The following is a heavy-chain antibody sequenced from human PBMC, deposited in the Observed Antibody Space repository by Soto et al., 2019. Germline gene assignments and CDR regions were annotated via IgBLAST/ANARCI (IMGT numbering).Heavy chain of an antibody. J-gene: IGHJ4*02. Sequence: GESLKISCKGYGYTFTDYWIGWVRQMPGKGLELIGLIYPGDSDTRYSPSFQGRVTISADKSTSTAYMELSSLRSEDTAVYYCARLQPMYYFDYWGQGTLVTVSS. CDR2: IYPGDSDT. V-gene: IGHV5-51*03. D-gene: IGHD4-4*01. CDR3: ARLQPMYYFDY. CDR1: GYTFTDYW.